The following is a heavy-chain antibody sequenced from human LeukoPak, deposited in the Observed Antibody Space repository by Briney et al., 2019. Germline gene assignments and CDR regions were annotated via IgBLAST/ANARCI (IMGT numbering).Heavy chain of an antibody. CDR1: GGPICSSSYY. V-gene: IGHV4-39*07. CDR2: IYYSGST. Sequence: SETLSLTCTVSGGPICSSSYYWGWIRQPPGKGLERIGSIYYSGSTYYNPSLKSRVTKSVYTSKKQFSPKMSSVTPPHTGLYFCARYERIVVVITAPEFDIWGQGTMVTVSS. J-gene: IGHJ3*02. D-gene: IGHD3-22*01. CDR3: ARYERIVVVITAPEFDI.